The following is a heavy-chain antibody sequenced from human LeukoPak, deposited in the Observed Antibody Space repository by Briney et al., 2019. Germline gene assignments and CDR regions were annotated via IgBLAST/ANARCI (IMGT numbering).Heavy chain of an antibody. V-gene: IGHV4-34*01. J-gene: IGHJ6*03. Sequence: KPSETLSLTCAVYGGSFSGYYWSWLRQPPGKGREWIGEINHSGSTNYNPSLKSRVTISVDTSKNQFSLKLSSVTAADTAVYYCARGIAAAGNYYYDYMDVWGKGTTVTVSS. CDR1: GGSFSGYY. CDR2: INHSGST. CDR3: ARGIAAAGNYYYDYMDV. D-gene: IGHD6-13*01.